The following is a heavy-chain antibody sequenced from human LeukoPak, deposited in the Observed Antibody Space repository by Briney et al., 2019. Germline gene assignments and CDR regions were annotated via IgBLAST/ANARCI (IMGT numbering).Heavy chain of an antibody. D-gene: IGHD5-18*01. CDR2: IYSGGST. J-gene: IGHJ4*02. CDR3: ARVLGYSYGFGFDY. Sequence: GGSLRLSCAASGFTVSSNYMSWVRQAPGKGLEWISVIYSGGSTYYADSVKGRFTISRDNSKNTLYLQMNSLRAEDTAVYYCARVLGYSYGFGFDYWGQGTLVTVSS. CDR1: GFTVSSNY. V-gene: IGHV3-66*01.